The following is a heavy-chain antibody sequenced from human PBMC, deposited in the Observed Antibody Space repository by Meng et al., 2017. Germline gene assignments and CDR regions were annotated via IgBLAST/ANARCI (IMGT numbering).Heavy chain of an antibody. CDR2: INHSGST. D-gene: IGHD5-18*01. J-gene: IGHJ5*02. CDR1: GGSFSGYY. CDR3: AERGYSYVNWFNP. V-gene: IGHV4-34*01. Sequence: QGQLQQWGAGLLKPSETLSLNCAVYGGSFSGYYWSWIRQPPGKGLEWIGEINHSGSTNYNPSLKSRVTISVDTSKNQFSLKLSSVTAADTAVYYCAERGYSYVNWFNPWGQGTLVTVSS.